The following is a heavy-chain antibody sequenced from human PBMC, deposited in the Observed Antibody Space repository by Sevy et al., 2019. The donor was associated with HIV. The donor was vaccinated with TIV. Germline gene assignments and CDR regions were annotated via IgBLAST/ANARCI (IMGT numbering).Heavy chain of an antibody. V-gene: IGHV3-43*01. CDR2: ISWDGGST. Sequence: GGSLRLSCAASGFTFDDYTMHWVRQAPGKGLEWVSLISWDGGSTYYADSVKGRFTISRDNSKNSLYLQMNSLSTEDTALYYCAKDLVLGATYGVGFDYWGQGTLVTVSS. J-gene: IGHJ4*02. CDR1: GFTFDDYT. CDR3: AKDLVLGATYGVGFDY. D-gene: IGHD1-26*01.